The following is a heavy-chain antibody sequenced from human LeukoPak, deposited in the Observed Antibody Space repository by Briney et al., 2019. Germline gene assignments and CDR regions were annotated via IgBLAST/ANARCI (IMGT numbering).Heavy chain of an antibody. D-gene: IGHD3-22*01. J-gene: IGHJ4*02. Sequence: SETLSLTCAVSGGSISSSNWWSWVRQPPGKGLEWIGEIYHSGSTNYNPSLKSRVTISVEKSKNQFSLKLSSVTAADTAVYYCASREGWYDNSGYPRLDYWGQGTLVTVSS. V-gene: IGHV4-4*02. CDR2: IYHSGST. CDR3: ASREGWYDNSGYPRLDY. CDR1: GGSISSSNW.